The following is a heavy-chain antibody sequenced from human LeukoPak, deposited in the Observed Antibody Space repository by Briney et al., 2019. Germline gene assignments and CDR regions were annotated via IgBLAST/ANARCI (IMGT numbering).Heavy chain of an antibody. CDR1: GGSISSGGYS. CDR2: TYHSGST. Sequence: PSETLSLTCAVSGGSISSGGYSWSWIRQPPGKGLEWIGYTYHSGSTYYNPSLKSRVTISVDRSKNQFSLKLSSVTAADTAVYYCARGDGRLDYWYFDLWGRGTLVTVSS. J-gene: IGHJ2*01. CDR3: ARGDGRLDYWYFDL. D-gene: IGHD2-2*03. V-gene: IGHV4-30-2*01.